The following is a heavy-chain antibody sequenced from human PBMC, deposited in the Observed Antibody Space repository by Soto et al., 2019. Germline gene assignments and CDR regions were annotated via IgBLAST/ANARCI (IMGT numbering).Heavy chain of an antibody. CDR2: IWYDGSNK. V-gene: IGHV3-33*01. CDR1: GFTFSSYG. CDR3: ARVGIVATAPDY. Sequence: QVQLVESGGGVVQPGRSLRLSCAASGFTFSSYGMHWVRQAPGKGLEWVAVIWYDGSNKYYADSVKGRFTISRDNSKNTLYLQMNSMRAEDTAVYYCARVGIVATAPDYWGQGTLVTVFS. D-gene: IGHD5-12*01. J-gene: IGHJ4*02.